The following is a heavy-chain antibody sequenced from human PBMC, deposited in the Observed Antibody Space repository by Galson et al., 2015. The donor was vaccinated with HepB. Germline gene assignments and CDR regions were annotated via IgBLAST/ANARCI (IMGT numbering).Heavy chain of an antibody. Sequence: SLRLSCAASGFTFSHFWMSWVRQAPGKGLEWVANIKQDGSEKYYVDSVKGRFTISRDNAKNSLYLQMNSLRAEDTAVYFCAREGGRAGFDIWGRGTLVTVSS. V-gene: IGHV3-7*05. J-gene: IGHJ2*01. CDR1: GFTFSHFW. CDR3: AREGGRAGFDI. D-gene: IGHD6-25*01. CDR2: IKQDGSEK.